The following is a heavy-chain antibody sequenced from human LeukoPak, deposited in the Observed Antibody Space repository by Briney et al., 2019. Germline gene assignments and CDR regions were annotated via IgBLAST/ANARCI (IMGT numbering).Heavy chain of an antibody. D-gene: IGHD6-19*01. V-gene: IGHV3-7*01. CDR3: ARDFHGYSSGWPTHRGNDY. CDR2: IKKDGSEK. CDR1: GFTFSSYW. J-gene: IGHJ4*02. Sequence: GGSLRLSCAASGFTFSSYWMSWVRQAPGKGLDWVANIKKDGSEKYYVDSVKGRFTISRDNAKNSLYLQMDSLRADDTAVYYCARDFHGYSSGWPTHRGNDYWGQGTLVTVSS.